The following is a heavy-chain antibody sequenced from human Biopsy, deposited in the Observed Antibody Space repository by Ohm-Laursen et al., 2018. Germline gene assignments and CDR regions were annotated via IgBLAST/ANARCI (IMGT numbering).Heavy chain of an antibody. CDR1: GDSISFPY. D-gene: IGHD6-19*01. CDR3: AAGATWLVHY. J-gene: IGHJ4*02. V-gene: IGHV4-59*11. Sequence: SGTLSLTCAASGDSISFPYWGWFRQPPGKGLEYIGSTHDTGTTDYSPSLKTRVSLSVDTSTKVFSLILSSVTAADTAVYYCAAGATWLVHYWGQGTLVTVSS. CDR2: THDTGTT.